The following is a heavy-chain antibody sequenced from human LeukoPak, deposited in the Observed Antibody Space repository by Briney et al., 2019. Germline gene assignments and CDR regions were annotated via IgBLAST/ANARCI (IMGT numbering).Heavy chain of an antibody. J-gene: IGHJ6*03. CDR2: INYSGRT. Sequence: SETLSLTCAVWCGSFSYYYWRWVRQPPGKGLEWIGEINYSGRTYYYPSLTSRATLSIDTSKNQFSLKLSSVTVADTAVYYCARGVRGYTSWSSSYNYFYLDIWGKGTTVTVSS. V-gene: IGHV4-34*01. CDR3: ARGVRGYTSWSSSYNYFYLDI. D-gene: IGHD2-2*01. CDR1: CGSFSYYY.